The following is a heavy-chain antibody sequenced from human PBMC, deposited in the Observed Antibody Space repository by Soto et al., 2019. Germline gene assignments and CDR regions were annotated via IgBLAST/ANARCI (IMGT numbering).Heavy chain of an antibody. CDR2: ISGYNGNT. Sequence: QVQLVQSGAEVKKPGASVKVSCKASGYTFTSDGVSWVRQAPGQGLEWMGGISGYNGNTNYAQRFRDRVTLTTDTSTSTAYMELRSPRSDDSAVYYCARDAQCGGAPGCRAMDVWGQGTTITVSS. J-gene: IGHJ6*02. D-gene: IGHD2-21*01. CDR1: GYTFTSDG. CDR3: ARDAQCGGAPGCRAMDV. V-gene: IGHV1-18*04.